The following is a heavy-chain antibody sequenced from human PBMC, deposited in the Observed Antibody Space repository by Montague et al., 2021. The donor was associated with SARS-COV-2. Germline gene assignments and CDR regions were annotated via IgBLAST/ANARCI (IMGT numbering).Heavy chain of an antibody. CDR2: IYTSGTT. CDR1: GGSISSGSYY. D-gene: IGHD5-12*01. J-gene: IGHJ4*02. CDR3: ARAHSGSWAHLDN. Sequence: TLSLTCTVSGGSISSGSYYWSCIRQPAGQGLEWIVRIYTSGTTDYSFSLKSRVTISVDTSKNQFSLKLTSVTAAAAAVYYCARAHSGSWAHLDNWGQGSLVTVSS. V-gene: IGHV4-61*02.